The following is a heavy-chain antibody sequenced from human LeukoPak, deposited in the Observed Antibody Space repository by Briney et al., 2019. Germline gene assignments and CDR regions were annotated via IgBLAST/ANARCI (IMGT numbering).Heavy chain of an antibody. CDR2: INWNGGST. CDR1: GFTLDEYG. V-gene: IGHV3-20*04. D-gene: IGHD1-26*01. CDR3: ARDSFSGSSLDY. Sequence: PGGSLRLSCAASGFTLDEYGMSWVRQAPGKGLEWVSSINWNGGSTGYADSVKGRFTISRDSAKNSLYLQMNSLRADDTALYYCARDSFSGSSLDYWGQGTLVTVSS. J-gene: IGHJ4*02.